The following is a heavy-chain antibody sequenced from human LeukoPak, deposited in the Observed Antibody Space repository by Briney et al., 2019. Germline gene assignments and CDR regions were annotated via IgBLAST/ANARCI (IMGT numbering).Heavy chain of an antibody. CDR3: ARGVTYYDFWSGYYGTPQFDY. CDR2: IWYDGSNK. Sequence: PGGYLRLSSAASGFTFSSYGMHWVRQAPGKGLEWVAVIWYDGSNKYYADSVKGRFTISRDNSKNTPYLQMNSLRAEDTAVYYCARGVTYYDFWSGYYGTPQFDYWGQGTLVTVSS. V-gene: IGHV3-33*01. D-gene: IGHD3-3*01. J-gene: IGHJ4*02. CDR1: GFTFSSYG.